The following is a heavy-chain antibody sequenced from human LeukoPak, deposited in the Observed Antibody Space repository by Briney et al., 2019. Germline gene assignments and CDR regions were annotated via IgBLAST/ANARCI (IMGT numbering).Heavy chain of an antibody. CDR2: ISYDGSNK. Sequence: GGSLRLSCAASGFTFSSYGMHWVRQAPGKGLEWVAVISYDGSNKYYADSVKGRFTISRDNSKDTLYLQMNSLRAEDTAVYYCAEDANNWNYADYYFDYWGQGTLVTVSS. D-gene: IGHD1-7*01. V-gene: IGHV3-30*18. J-gene: IGHJ4*02. CDR1: GFTFSSYG. CDR3: AEDANNWNYADYYFDY.